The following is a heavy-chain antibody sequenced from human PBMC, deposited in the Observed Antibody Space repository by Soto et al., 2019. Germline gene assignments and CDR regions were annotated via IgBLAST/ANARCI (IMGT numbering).Heavy chain of an antibody. CDR3: AVGRGGRAVAGTNF. Sequence: QLQLQESGPGLVKPSETLSLTCAVSGDSINNTNYYWGWIRQPPGQGLEWIGSIYDSGRTLYNPSLKSRVTISADTSMNQFSLKLTSVTAADTAVYYCAVGRGGRAVAGTNFWGQGTPVTVSS. D-gene: IGHD6-19*01. CDR2: IYDSGRT. J-gene: IGHJ4*02. CDR1: GDSINNTNYY. V-gene: IGHV4-39*01.